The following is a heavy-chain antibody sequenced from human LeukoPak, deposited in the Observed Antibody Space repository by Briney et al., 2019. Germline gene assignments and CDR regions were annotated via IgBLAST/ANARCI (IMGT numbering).Heavy chain of an antibody. D-gene: IGHD3-9*01. Sequence: GGSLRLSCAASGFTFSDYYMSWIRQAPGKGLEWVSYISSSGSTIYYADSVKGRFTISRDNAKNSLYLQMTSLRAEDTAVYYWARIVLRYFDWLLETPMSYFDYWGQGTLVTVSS. CDR3: ARIVLRYFDWLLETPMSYFDY. CDR2: ISSSGSTI. V-gene: IGHV3-11*04. J-gene: IGHJ4*02. CDR1: GFTFSDYY.